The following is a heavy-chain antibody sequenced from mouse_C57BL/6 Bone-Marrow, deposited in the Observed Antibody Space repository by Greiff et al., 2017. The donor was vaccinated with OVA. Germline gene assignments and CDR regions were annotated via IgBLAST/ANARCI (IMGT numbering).Heavy chain of an antibody. CDR3: ARIPSLFSYYAMDY. V-gene: IGHV1-39*01. D-gene: IGHD2-3*01. Sequence: QLQESGPELVKPGASVKISCKASGYSFTDYNMNWVKQSNGKSLEWIGVINPNYGTTSYNQKFKGKATLTVDQSSSTAYMQLNSLTSEDSAVYYCARIPSLFSYYAMDYWGQGTSVTVSS. CDR1: GYSFTDYN. J-gene: IGHJ4*01. CDR2: INPNYGTT.